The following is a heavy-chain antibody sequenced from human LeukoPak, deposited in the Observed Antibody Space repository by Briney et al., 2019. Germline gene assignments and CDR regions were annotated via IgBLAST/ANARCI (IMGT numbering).Heavy chain of an antibody. D-gene: IGHD3-16*02. J-gene: IGHJ3*02. CDR3: ARVNRGDAFDI. Sequence: GGSLRLSCAASGFTFSSYGMHWVRQAPGKGLEWVAVIWYDGRNKFYADSLKGRFTISRDNSKNTLYLQMNCLRAEDTAVYYCARVNRGDAFDIWGQGTLVTVSS. V-gene: IGHV3-33*01. CDR1: GFTFSSYG. CDR2: IWYDGRNK.